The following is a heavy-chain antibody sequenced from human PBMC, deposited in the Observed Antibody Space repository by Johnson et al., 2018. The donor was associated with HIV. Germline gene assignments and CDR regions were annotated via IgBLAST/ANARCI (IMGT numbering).Heavy chain of an antibody. CDR2: IYSGGST. Sequence: VQLVESGGGLVQPGGSLRLSCAASGFTVSSNYMSWVRQAPGKGLECVSVIYSGGSTYYADSVKGRFTISRDNSKNTLYLQMNSLRAEDTAVYYCARGMTTVTNHDAFDIWGQGTMVTVSS. CDR1: GFTVSSNY. CDR3: ARGMTTVTNHDAFDI. J-gene: IGHJ3*02. V-gene: IGHV3-66*02. D-gene: IGHD4-17*01.